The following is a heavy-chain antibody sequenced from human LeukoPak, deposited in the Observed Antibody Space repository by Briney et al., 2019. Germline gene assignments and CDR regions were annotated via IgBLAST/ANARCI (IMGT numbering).Heavy chain of an antibody. D-gene: IGHD6-13*01. Sequence: GGSLRLSCVVSGLTFSNYWMIWVRQAPGEGLEWVACIHQNGGTEYYVDSVKGRFAISRDNTKNSLYLQMNSLTIEDTAVYYCARDLSSRDAYWGQGTLVTVSS. V-gene: IGHV3-7*03. J-gene: IGHJ4*02. CDR2: IHQNGGTE. CDR3: ARDLSSRDAY. CDR1: GLTFSNYW.